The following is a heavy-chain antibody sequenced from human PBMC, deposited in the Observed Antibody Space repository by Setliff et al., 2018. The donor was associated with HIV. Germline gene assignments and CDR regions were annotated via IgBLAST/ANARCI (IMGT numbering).Heavy chain of an antibody. V-gene: IGHV4-59*01. Sequence: PSETLSLTCTVSGGSINNYFWSWIRQPPGKGLEWLGCLYYTGRANYNPSLKSRLTVSVDTSKNQFSLKLSSVTAADTAVYYCARDGYNYKKGTSYMDVCGKGTMVTVSS. D-gene: IGHD5-12*01. CDR3: ARDGYNYKKGTSYMDV. J-gene: IGHJ6*03. CDR2: LYYTGRA. CDR1: GGSINNYF.